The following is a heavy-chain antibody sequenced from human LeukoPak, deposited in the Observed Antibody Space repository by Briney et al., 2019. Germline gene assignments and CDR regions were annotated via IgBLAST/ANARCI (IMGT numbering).Heavy chain of an antibody. Sequence: GGSLRLSCAASGFTLSNHWMIWVRQAPGKGLECVANIKQDGIEKYYLDSVKGRFTISRDNSKNTLYLQMNSLRAEDTAVYYCAKVPTYCSSTSCTADYWGQGTLVTVSS. CDR3: AKVPTYCSSTSCTADY. D-gene: IGHD2-2*01. V-gene: IGHV3-7*03. CDR1: GFTLSNHW. J-gene: IGHJ4*02. CDR2: IKQDGIEK.